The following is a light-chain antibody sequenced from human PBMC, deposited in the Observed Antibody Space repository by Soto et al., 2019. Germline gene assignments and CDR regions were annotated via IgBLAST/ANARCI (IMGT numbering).Light chain of an antibody. CDR1: QSVSSN. CDR2: GAS. J-gene: IGKJ4*01. Sequence: EIVMTQSPATLSVSPGERATLSCRASQSVSSNLAWYQQKPGQAPRLLIYGASTRATGIPARFSGSGSGTEFTITISSLQSADFAVFYCQQYDNWPPTTFGGGTKVEIK. CDR3: QQYDNWPPTT. V-gene: IGKV3-15*01.